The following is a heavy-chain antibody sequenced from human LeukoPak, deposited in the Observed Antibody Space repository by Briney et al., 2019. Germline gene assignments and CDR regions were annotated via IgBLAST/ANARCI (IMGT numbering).Heavy chain of an antibody. CDR1: GGSISSGSYY. CDR3: ARDGYGDYFINWFDP. J-gene: IGHJ5*02. Sequence: SQTLSLTCTVSGGSISSGSYYWSWIRQPAGKGLEWIGRIYTSGSTNYNPSLKSRVTISVDTSKNQFSLKLSSVTAADTAVYYCARDGYGDYFINWFDPWGQGTLVTVSS. CDR2: IYTSGST. D-gene: IGHD4-17*01. V-gene: IGHV4-61*02.